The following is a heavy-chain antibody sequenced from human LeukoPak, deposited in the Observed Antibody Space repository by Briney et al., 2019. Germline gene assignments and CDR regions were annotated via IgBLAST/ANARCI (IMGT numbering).Heavy chain of an antibody. Sequence: PGGSLRLSCAASGFTFSSYAMSWVRQAPGKGLEWVSAISDSGGSTYYADSVKGRFTISRDNSKNTLYLQMNSLRAEDTAVYYCAKYEVYGGHTIDYWGQGTLVTVSS. CDR2: ISDSGGST. V-gene: IGHV3-23*01. CDR3: AKYEVYGGHTIDY. D-gene: IGHD4-23*01. J-gene: IGHJ4*02. CDR1: GFTFSSYA.